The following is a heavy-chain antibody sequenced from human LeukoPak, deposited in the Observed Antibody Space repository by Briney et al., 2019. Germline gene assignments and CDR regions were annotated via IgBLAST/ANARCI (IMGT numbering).Heavy chain of an antibody. V-gene: IGHV1-69*06. CDR3: ARDMKRSRARWENLGLDP. CDR2: IIPIFGTA. Sequence: SVKVSCKASGGTFSSYAISWVRQAPGQGLEWMGGIIPIFGTANYAQKFQGRVTITADKSTSTAYMELSSLRSEDTAVYYCARDMKRSRARWENLGLDPWGQGTLVTVSS. J-gene: IGHJ5*02. CDR1: GGTFSSYA. D-gene: IGHD3-16*01.